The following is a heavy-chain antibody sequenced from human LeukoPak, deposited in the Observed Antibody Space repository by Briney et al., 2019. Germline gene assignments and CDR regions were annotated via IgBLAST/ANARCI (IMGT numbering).Heavy chain of an antibody. CDR1: GFTFSSYS. Sequence: GGSLRLSCAASGFTFSSYSMNWVRQAPGKGLEWVSSISSSSSYIYYADSVKGRFTISRDNAKNSLYLQMNSLRAEDTAVYYCARVPSGYYDSSGYPDYWGQGTLVTLSS. V-gene: IGHV3-21*01. CDR3: ARVPSGYYDSSGYPDY. J-gene: IGHJ4*02. CDR2: ISSSSSYI. D-gene: IGHD3-22*01.